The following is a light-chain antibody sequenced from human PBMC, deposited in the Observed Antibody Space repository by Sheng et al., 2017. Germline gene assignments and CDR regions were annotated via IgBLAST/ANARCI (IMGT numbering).Light chain of an antibody. CDR1: QTINTY. Sequence: DIQMTQSPSSLSASVGDRVTITCRASQTINTYVNWYQQKSGKAPKLLVYAASILQSGVPSRFSGSGSGSDFTLSINSLQSEDFATYYCQKYNSALFTFGPGTKVDIK. CDR3: QKYNSALFT. CDR2: AAS. J-gene: IGKJ3*01. V-gene: IGKV1-39*01.